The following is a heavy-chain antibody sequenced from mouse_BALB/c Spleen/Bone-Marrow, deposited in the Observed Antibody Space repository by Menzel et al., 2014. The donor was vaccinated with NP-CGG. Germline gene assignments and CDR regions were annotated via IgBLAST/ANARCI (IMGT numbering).Heavy chain of an antibody. CDR3: ARWEYYARDH. J-gene: IGHJ4*01. CDR2: IDPANGNT. CDR1: GFNIKDTY. Sequence: EVQLQQSGAELVKPGASVKLSCTASGFNIKDTYMHWVKQRPEQGLEWIGRIDPANGNTKYDPKFQGKATITADTSSNTPYLQLSSLTSEDTAVYYCARWEYYARDHWGQGTSVTVSS. D-gene: IGHD4-1*01. V-gene: IGHV14-3*02.